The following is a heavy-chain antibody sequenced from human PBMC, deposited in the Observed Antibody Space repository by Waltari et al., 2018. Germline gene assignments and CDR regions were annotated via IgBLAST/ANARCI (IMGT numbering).Heavy chain of an antibody. Sequence: QVQLQESGPGLVKPSETLSLTFAVSGYSISSGYYWGWIRQPPGKGLEWIGSIYHSGSTYYNPSLKSRVTISVDTSKNQFSLKLSSVTAADTAVYYCASQLRVDTAPFDIWGQGTMVTVSS. CDR1: GYSISSGYY. V-gene: IGHV4-38-2*01. CDR2: IYHSGST. D-gene: IGHD5-18*01. CDR3: ASQLRVDTAPFDI. J-gene: IGHJ3*02.